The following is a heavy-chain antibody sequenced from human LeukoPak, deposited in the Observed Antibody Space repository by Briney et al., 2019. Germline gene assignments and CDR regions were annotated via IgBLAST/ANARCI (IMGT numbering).Heavy chain of an antibody. D-gene: IGHD3-22*01. CDR3: ARTYYDSSGYSSLDY. V-gene: IGHV1-2*02. CDR1: GYTFTGYY. CDR2: INPNSGGT. Sequence: ASVKVSCKASGYTFTGYYMHWVRQAPGQGLEWMGWINPNSGGTNYAQKFQGRVTMTRDTSISTAYMELSRLRSDDTAVYYCARTYYDSSGYSSLDYWGQGTLATVSS. J-gene: IGHJ4*02.